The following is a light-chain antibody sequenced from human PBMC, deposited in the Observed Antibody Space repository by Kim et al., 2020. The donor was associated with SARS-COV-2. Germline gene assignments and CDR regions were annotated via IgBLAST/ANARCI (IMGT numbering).Light chain of an antibody. V-gene: IGLV2-23*02. Sequence: GQSITVSCTGSSSDVGSFDLVSWYQHHPGKAPKLLIYGVGQRPSGVSDRFSASKSGRVASLTISGLQAEDEADYYCCSYAGRTAYVFGTGTKVTVL. CDR2: GVG. CDR1: SSDVGSFDL. CDR3: CSYAGRTAYV. J-gene: IGLJ1*01.